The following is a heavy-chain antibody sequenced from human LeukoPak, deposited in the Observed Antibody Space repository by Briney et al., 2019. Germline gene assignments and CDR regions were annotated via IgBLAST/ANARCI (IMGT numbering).Heavy chain of an antibody. J-gene: IGHJ4*02. CDR1: GYTFTSYG. Sequence: ASVKVSCKASGYTFTSYGISRVRQAPGQGLEWMGWISAYNGNTNYAQKLQGRVTMTTDTSTSTAYMELRSLRSDDTAVYYCARGTYYDFWSGYYEAYEYYFDYWGQGTLVTVSS. D-gene: IGHD3-3*01. V-gene: IGHV1-18*01. CDR3: ARGTYYDFWSGYYEAYEYYFDY. CDR2: ISAYNGNT.